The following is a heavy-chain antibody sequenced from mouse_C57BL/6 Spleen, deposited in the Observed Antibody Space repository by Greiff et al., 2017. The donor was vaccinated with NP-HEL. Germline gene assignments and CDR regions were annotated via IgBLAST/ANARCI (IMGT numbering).Heavy chain of an antibody. Sequence: VQLQQSGAELVRPGASVTLSCKASGYTFTDYEMHWVKQTPVHGLEWIGAIDPETGGTAYNQKFKGKAILTADKSSSTAYMELRSLTSEDSAVYYCTREGLSSWFAYWGQATLVTVAA. V-gene: IGHV1-15*01. CDR2: IDPETGGT. CDR1: GYTFTDYE. CDR3: TREGLSSWFAY. J-gene: IGHJ3*01.